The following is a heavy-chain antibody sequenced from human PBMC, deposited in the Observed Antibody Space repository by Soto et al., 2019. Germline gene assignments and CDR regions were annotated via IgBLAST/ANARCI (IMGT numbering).Heavy chain of an antibody. CDR3: ARGLSRYYYDSSGYYPSDGTLGY. D-gene: IGHD3-22*01. CDR2: INHSGST. Sequence: SETLSLTXAVYGGSFSGYYWSWIRQPPGKGLEWIGEINHSGSTNYNPSLKSRVTISVDTSKNQFSLKLSSVTAADTAVYYCARGLSRYYYDSSGYYPSDGTLGYWGQGTLVTVSS. J-gene: IGHJ4*02. V-gene: IGHV4-34*01. CDR1: GGSFSGYY.